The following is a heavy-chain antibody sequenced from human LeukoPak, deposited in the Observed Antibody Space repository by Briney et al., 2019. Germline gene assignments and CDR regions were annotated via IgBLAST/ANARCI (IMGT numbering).Heavy chain of an antibody. J-gene: IGHJ4*02. CDR2: ILHSGST. CDR1: GGSFSGYY. D-gene: IGHD4-17*01. V-gene: IGHV4-34*01. CDR3: ARGVIGAAETELTTVTRYYFDY. Sequence: PSETLSLTCAVYGGSFSGYYWSWIRQPPGKGLEWNGEILHSGSTNYNPSLKSRVTISVDTSKNQFSLKLSSVTAADTAVYYCARGVIGAAETELTTVTRYYFDYWGQGTLVTVSS.